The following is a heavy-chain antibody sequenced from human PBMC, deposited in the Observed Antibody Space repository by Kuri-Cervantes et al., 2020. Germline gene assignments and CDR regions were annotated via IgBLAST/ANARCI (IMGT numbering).Heavy chain of an antibody. CDR1: GYTFTGFG. CDR2: ISAYNGNT. J-gene: IGHJ4*02. V-gene: IGHV1-18*01. CDR3: ARVIEYSSGYDY. D-gene: IGHD6-25*01. Sequence: ASVKVSCKASGYTFTGFGISWVRQAPGQGLEWMGWISAYNGNTNYAQKLQGRVTMTRDTSTSTVYMELSSLRSEDTAVYYCARVIEYSSGYDYWGQGTLVTVSS.